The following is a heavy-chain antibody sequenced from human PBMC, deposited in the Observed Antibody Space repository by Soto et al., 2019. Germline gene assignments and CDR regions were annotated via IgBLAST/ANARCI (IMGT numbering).Heavy chain of an antibody. Sequence: EVQLLESGGGLVQPGGSLRLSCAASGFTFSSYAMSWFRQAPGKGLEWVSAISGSGGSTYYADSVKGRFTISRDNSKNTLYLQKNSLSAEDTAVYYCAKDEGWVVRGVMGYWGQGTLVTVSS. CDR1: GFTFSSYA. CDR3: AKDEGWVVRGVMGY. V-gene: IGHV3-23*01. D-gene: IGHD3-10*01. J-gene: IGHJ4*02. CDR2: ISGSGGST.